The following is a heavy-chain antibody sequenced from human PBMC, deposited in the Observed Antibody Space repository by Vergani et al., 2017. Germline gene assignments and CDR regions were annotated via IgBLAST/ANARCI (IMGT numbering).Heavy chain of an antibody. CDR1: GGSISSYY. V-gene: IGHV4-4*07. Sequence: QVQLQESGPGLVKLSETLSLTCTVSGGSISSYYWSWIRQPAGKGLEWIGRIYTSGSTNYNPSLKSRVTMSVDTSKNQFSLKLSSVTAADTAVYYCARDGSRDIAVAGTPAYYYYGMDVWGQGTTVTVSS. D-gene: IGHD6-19*01. CDR2: IYTSGST. J-gene: IGHJ6*02. CDR3: ARDGSRDIAVAGTPAYYYYGMDV.